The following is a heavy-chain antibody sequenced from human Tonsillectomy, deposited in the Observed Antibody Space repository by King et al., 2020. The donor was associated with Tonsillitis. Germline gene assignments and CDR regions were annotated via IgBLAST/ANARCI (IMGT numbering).Heavy chain of an antibody. Sequence: DVQLVESGGGLVQPGVSLRLSCAASGFTFSNYAMSWVRQAPGQGMEWVSTMSGIGSNTYYADSVKGRFTISRDNSKNTQYLQMNSLRAEDTAVYYCAKGGEAVAVWFDPWGQGTLVTVSS. CDR2: MSGIGSNT. CDR3: AKGGEAVAVWFDP. V-gene: IGHV3-23*04. J-gene: IGHJ5*02. CDR1: GFTFSNYA. D-gene: IGHD6-19*01.